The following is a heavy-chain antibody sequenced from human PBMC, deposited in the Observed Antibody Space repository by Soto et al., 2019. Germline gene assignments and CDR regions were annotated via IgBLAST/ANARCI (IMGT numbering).Heavy chain of an antibody. D-gene: IGHD1-26*01. CDR2: IRSRAYSGTT. CDR3: TRVRVRWESLGWFDP. Sequence: EVQLVESGGGLVQPGQSLRLSCSASGFSFGDYAMSWVRQAPGKGLEWVGFIRSRAYSGTTEYAASVKGRFTISRDDSKTIAYLQMNSLKTEDTAVYYCTRVRVRWESLGWFDPWGQGTLVTVSS. J-gene: IGHJ5*02. CDR1: GFSFGDYA. V-gene: IGHV3-49*04.